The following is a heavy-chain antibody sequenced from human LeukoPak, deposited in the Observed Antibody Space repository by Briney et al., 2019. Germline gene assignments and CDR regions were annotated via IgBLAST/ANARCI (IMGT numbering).Heavy chain of an antibody. CDR2: INPSGGST. Sequence: VASVKVSSKACGYTFTRYYMHWVRQAPGQGLEWMGIINPSGGSTSYAQKFQGRVTMTRDTSTSTVYMELSSLRSEDTAVYYCARGDIAVGAFDIWGQGTMVTVSS. CDR1: GYTFTRYY. J-gene: IGHJ3*02. CDR3: ARGDIAVGAFDI. D-gene: IGHD6-19*01. V-gene: IGHV1-46*01.